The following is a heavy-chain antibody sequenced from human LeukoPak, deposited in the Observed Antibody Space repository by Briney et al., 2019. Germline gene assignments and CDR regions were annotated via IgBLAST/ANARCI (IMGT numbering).Heavy chain of an antibody. J-gene: IGHJ5*02. CDR2: IYTSGST. D-gene: IGHD5-18*01. CDR3: ARDPGDTAMADNWFDP. Sequence: SETLSLTCTVSVGSISSGSYYSSWIRQPAGKGLEWIGRIYTSGSTNYNPSLKSRVTISVDTSKNQFSLKLCSVTAADTAVYYCARDPGDTAMADNWFDPWGQGTLVTVSS. CDR1: VGSISSGSYY. V-gene: IGHV4-61*02.